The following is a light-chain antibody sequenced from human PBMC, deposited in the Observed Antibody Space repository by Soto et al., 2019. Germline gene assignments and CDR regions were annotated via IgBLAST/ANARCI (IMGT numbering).Light chain of an antibody. CDR1: QSVSNNY. J-gene: IGKJ1*01. Sequence: IVLKQCPGTLSLSPGERATLSSRTRQSVSNNYLAWYQQKPGQAPGLLIDGASNRATGIPDRFSGSGSGTDFTLTISRLEPEDFAVYYCQQYGSSGTFGQGTKVDIK. CDR3: QQYGSSGT. V-gene: IGKV3-20*01. CDR2: GAS.